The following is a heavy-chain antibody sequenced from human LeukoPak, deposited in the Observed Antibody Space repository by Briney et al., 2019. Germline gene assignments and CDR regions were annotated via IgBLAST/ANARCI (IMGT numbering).Heavy chain of an antibody. Sequence: PSETLSLTCTVSGGSISSYYWSWIRQPPGKGLEWIGYVYYSGSAHYNPSLKSRVTISVDTSKNQFSLKLSSVTAADTAVYYCARARLTTVWWFDPWGQGTLVTVSS. D-gene: IGHD1-14*01. V-gene: IGHV4-59*01. CDR2: VYYSGSA. J-gene: IGHJ5*02. CDR1: GGSISSYY. CDR3: ARARLTTVWWFDP.